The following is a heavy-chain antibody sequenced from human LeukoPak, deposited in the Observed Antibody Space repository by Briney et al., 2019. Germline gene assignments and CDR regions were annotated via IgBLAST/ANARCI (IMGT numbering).Heavy chain of an antibody. CDR2: INWNGGST. V-gene: IGHV3-20*04. J-gene: IGHJ6*04. CDR3: ARDLTGTTAGTMDV. Sequence: GGSLRLSCAASGFTFDDYGMSWVRQAPGKGLEWVSGINWNGGSTGDADSVKGRFTISRDNAKNSLYLQMNSLRAEDTALYYCARDLTGTTAGTMDVWGKGTTVTVSS. D-gene: IGHD1-20*01. CDR1: GFTFDDYG.